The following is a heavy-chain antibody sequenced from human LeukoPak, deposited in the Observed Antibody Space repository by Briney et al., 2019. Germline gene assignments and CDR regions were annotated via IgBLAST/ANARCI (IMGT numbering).Heavy chain of an antibody. D-gene: IGHD3-22*01. CDR2: IYYSGTT. CDR1: GGSLSSYY. CDR3: ARSYDSRGYYYYGVDV. J-gene: IGHJ6*02. V-gene: IGHV4-59*01. Sequence: PSETLSLTCTVSGGSLSSYYWSWIRQPPGKGLEWIGFIYYSGTTKYNPSLRSRVTISLDTSKNQFSLKLNSVTAADTAVYYCARSYDSRGYYYYGVDVWGRGTTVTVSS.